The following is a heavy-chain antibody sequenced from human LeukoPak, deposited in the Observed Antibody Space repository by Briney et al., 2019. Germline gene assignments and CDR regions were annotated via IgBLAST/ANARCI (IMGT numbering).Heavy chain of an antibody. CDR1: AGSINSDDYY. CDR2: IYSPGT. Sequence: PSQTLSLTCTVSAGSINSDDYYWSWIRQPAGKGLEWIGRIYSPGTNYNYNPSLKSRVTISIDTSKNQFSLKLTSVTAGDTAVYYCARVGLLQLFDPWGQGTLVTVSS. CDR3: ARVGLLQLFDP. J-gene: IGHJ5*02. V-gene: IGHV4-61*02. D-gene: IGHD5-18*01.